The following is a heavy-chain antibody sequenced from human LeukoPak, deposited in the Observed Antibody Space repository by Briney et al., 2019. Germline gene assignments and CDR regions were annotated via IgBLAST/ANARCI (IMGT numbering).Heavy chain of an antibody. CDR3: ARKSIAVAGPFDY. Sequence: PGGSLRLSCAASGFTFSDYEMTWVRQAPGKGLEWVPYISSNGRTRSYADSVKGRFTISRDNAKNSLYLQMNSLRAEDTAMYYCARKSIAVAGPFDYWGQGTLVTVSS. J-gene: IGHJ4*02. CDR2: ISSNGRTR. V-gene: IGHV3-48*03. CDR1: GFTFSDYE. D-gene: IGHD6-19*01.